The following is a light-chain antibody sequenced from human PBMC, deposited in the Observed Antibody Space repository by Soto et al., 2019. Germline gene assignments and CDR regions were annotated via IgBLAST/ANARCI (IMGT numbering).Light chain of an antibody. CDR2: GAS. J-gene: IGKJ4*01. CDR3: QQATIFPLT. Sequence: DIQMTQSPSSVSASVGDRVIITCRASQAFSNLLAWYQQKPEKAPKLLICGASTLQGGVPSRFSGSESGTDFTLTISSLQPEDSATYYCQQATIFPLTFGGGTEVEIK. V-gene: IGKV1-12*01. CDR1: QAFSNL.